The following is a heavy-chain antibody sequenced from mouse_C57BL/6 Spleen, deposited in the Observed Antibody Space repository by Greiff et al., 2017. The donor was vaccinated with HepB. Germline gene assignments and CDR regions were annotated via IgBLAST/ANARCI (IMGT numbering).Heavy chain of an antibody. CDR2: IDPSDSET. J-gene: IGHJ1*03. CDR1: GYTFTSYW. D-gene: IGHD2-1*01. CDR3: ASYGNYWYFDV. Sequence: VQLQQPGAELVRPGSSVKLSCKASGYTFTSYWMHWVKQRPIQGLEWIGNIDPSDSETHYNQKFKDKATLTVDKSSSTAYIQLSILTSEDSAVYYCASYGNYWYFDVWGTGTTVTVSS. V-gene: IGHV1-52*01.